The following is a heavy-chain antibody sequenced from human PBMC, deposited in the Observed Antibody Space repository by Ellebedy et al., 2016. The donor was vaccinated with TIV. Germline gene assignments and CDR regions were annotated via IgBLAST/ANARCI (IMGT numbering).Heavy chain of an antibody. V-gene: IGHV4-59*08. D-gene: IGHD6-19*01. CDR1: GGSFSGYY. CDR2: IYYSGST. J-gene: IGHJ4*02. CDR3: ARLGMYSNGRYLEDY. Sequence: SETLSLTCAVYGGSFSGYYWSWIRQPPGKGLEWIGYIYYSGSTNYNPSLKSRVTISIDTSKNQFSLKLSSVTAADTAVYYCARLGMYSNGRYLEDYWGQGTLVTVSS.